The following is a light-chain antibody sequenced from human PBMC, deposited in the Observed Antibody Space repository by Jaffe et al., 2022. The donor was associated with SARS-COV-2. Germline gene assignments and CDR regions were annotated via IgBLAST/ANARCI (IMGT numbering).Light chain of an antibody. CDR1: QTISSSY. Sequence: EIVLTQSPGTLSLSPGDRATLSCRASQTISSSYLAWYQQKPGQAPRLLIYGASSRATGIPDRFSGSGSGTDFTLTISRLEPEDFAVYYCQQYHVSPRTFGQGTKVEVK. J-gene: IGKJ1*01. CDR2: GAS. V-gene: IGKV3-20*01. CDR3: QQYHVSPRT.